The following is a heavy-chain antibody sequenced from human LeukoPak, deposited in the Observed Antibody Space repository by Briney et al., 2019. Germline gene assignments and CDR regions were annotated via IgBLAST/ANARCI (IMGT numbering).Heavy chain of an antibody. CDR1: GYTFTSYY. Sequence: ASVKVSCKASGYTFTSYYMHWVRQAPGQGIEWMGLINPSGGSTSYAQKFQGRVTMTRDTSTRTVYMELSSLRSEDTAVYYCAREQSVVPAANNWFDHWGQGTLVTVSS. V-gene: IGHV1-46*01. CDR3: AREQSVVPAANNWFDH. D-gene: IGHD2-2*01. J-gene: IGHJ5*02. CDR2: INPSGGST.